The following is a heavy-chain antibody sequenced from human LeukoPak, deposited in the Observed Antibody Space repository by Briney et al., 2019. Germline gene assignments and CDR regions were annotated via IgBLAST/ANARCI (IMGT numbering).Heavy chain of an antibody. CDR3: ARGVDSHYYGSGSYLFDI. CDR2: IYHSGST. CDR1: GYSISSGYY. J-gene: IGHJ3*02. D-gene: IGHD3-10*01. Sequence: SETLSLTCTVSGYSISSGYYWGWIRQPPGKGLEWIGSIYHSGSTYYNPSLKSRVTISVDKSKNQFSLKLSSVTAADTAVYYCARGVDSHYYGSGSYLFDIWGQGTMVTVSS. V-gene: IGHV4-38-2*02.